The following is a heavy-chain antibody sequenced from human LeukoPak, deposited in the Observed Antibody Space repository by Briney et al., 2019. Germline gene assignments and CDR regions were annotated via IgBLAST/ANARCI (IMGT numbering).Heavy chain of an antibody. Sequence: ASVKVSCKASGYTFTGYHMHWVRQAPGQGLEWMGWINPNSGGTNYAQKFQGRVTMTRDTSISTAYMELSRLRSDDTAVYYCATLDYYGSGSYYPPYYYYYYGMDVWGQGTTVTVSS. V-gene: IGHV1-2*02. CDR2: INPNSGGT. CDR3: ATLDYYGSGSYYPPYYYYYYGMDV. D-gene: IGHD3-10*01. CDR1: GYTFTGYH. J-gene: IGHJ6*02.